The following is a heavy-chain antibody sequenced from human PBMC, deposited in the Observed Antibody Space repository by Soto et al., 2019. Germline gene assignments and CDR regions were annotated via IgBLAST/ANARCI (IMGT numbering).Heavy chain of an antibody. D-gene: IGHD3-16*02. CDR3: ARDRYTLTYSTGMDV. J-gene: IGHJ6*02. Sequence: SVKVSCKASGGTFSSSAISWVRQAPGQGLEWMGGIIPIFGTANYAQKFQGRVTITADESTSTAYMELSSLRSEDTAVYYCARDRYTLTYSTGMDVWGQGTTVTVSS. CDR1: GGTFSSSA. V-gene: IGHV1-69*13. CDR2: IIPIFGTA.